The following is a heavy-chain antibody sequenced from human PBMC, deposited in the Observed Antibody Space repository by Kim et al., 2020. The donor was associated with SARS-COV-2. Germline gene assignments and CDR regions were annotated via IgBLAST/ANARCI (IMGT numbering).Heavy chain of an antibody. D-gene: IGHD6-13*01. Sequence: SETLSLTCTVSGGSISSYYWSWIRQPPGKGLEWIGYIYYSGSTNYNPSLKSRVTISVDTSKNQFSLKLSSVTAADTAVYYCARPRIAAAGLYWYFDLWGR. CDR1: GGSISSYY. J-gene: IGHJ2*01. CDR3: ARPRIAAAGLYWYFDL. CDR2: IYYSGST. V-gene: IGHV4-59*08.